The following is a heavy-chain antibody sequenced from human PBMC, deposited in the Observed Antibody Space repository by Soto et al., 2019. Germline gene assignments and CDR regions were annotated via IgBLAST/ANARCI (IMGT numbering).Heavy chain of an antibody. Sequence: PGGSLRLSCAVSGFTFRNYAMNWVRQAPGKGLEWVSGISTSGGNTYYGDSVKGRFTISRDNSKNTLYLQMNSLRAEDTAVYYCARAGLCGGDCYKAGGVDYWGQGTLVTVSS. D-gene: IGHD2-21*02. CDR1: GFTFRNYA. V-gene: IGHV3-23*01. J-gene: IGHJ4*02. CDR2: ISTSGGNT. CDR3: ARAGLCGGDCYKAGGVDY.